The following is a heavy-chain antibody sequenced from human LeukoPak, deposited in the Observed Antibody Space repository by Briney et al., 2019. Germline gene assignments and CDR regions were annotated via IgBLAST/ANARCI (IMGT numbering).Heavy chain of an antibody. CDR2: ISAYNGNT. J-gene: IGHJ3*02. D-gene: IGHD5-18*01. CDR1: GYTFTSYG. Sequence: VASVKVSCKASGYTFTSYGISWVRQAPGQGLEWMGWISAYNGNTNYAQKLQGRVTMTTDTSTSTAYMELRSLRSDDTAVYYCARKMSGYSYGLLDAFDIWGQGTMVTVSS. V-gene: IGHV1-18*01. CDR3: ARKMSGYSYGLLDAFDI.